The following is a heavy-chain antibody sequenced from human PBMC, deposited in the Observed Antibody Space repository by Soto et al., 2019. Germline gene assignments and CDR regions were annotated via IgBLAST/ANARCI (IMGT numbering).Heavy chain of an antibody. CDR3: ARTAGSMYYDFWSGQNWFDP. J-gene: IGHJ5*02. Sequence: ASVKVSCKASGYTFTSYGISWVRQAPGQGLEWMGWISAYNGNTNYAQKLQGRVTMTTDTSTGTAYIELRSLRTDDTAVYYCARTAGSMYYDFWSGQNWFDPWGQGTLVTVSS. CDR1: GYTFTSYG. D-gene: IGHD3-3*01. CDR2: ISAYNGNT. V-gene: IGHV1-18*01.